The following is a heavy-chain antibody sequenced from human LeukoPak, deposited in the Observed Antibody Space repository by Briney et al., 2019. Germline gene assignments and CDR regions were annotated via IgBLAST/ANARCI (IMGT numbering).Heavy chain of an antibody. CDR1: GGSISTYY. CDR2: IYYSGKT. V-gene: IGHV4-59*01. J-gene: IGHJ5*02. CDR3: ARGKRGGFPAASNWFDP. D-gene: IGHD2-2*01. Sequence: PSETLSLTCTVSGGSISTYYWSWIRQPPGKGLEWIGYIYYSGKTNYNPSLKSRVTISVDTSKNQFSLKVSSVTAADTAVYYCARGKRGGFPAASNWFDPWGQGTLVTVSS.